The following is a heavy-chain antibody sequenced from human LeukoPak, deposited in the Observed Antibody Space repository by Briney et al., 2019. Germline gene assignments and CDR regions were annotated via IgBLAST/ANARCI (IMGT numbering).Heavy chain of an antibody. Sequence: SETLSLTCTVSGGSINNYWWSWIRQPPGKGLEWIGYIYYTGSTNYNPSLKSRVTMSVDTSKIQFSLKLSSVTTADTAVYFCARGRGYYYGMGVWGQGTTATVSS. CDR1: GGSINNYW. J-gene: IGHJ6*02. V-gene: IGHV4-59*01. CDR3: ARGRGYYYGMGV. CDR2: IYYTGST.